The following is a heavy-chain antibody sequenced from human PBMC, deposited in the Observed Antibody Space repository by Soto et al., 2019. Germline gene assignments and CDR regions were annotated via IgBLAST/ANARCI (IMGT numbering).Heavy chain of an antibody. D-gene: IGHD4-17*01. Sequence: GGSLRLSCTASGFAFNHYAMSWVRQAPGKGLEWVSSVSGRGGSTKYADSVKGRFIISRDNSNSTLYLQMDSLRGEDTAVYYCAKDSTVTTSLYFYYYGFDVWGQGTTVTVSS. J-gene: IGHJ6*02. CDR3: AKDSTVTTSLYFYYYGFDV. V-gene: IGHV3-23*01. CDR1: GFAFNHYA. CDR2: VSGRGGST.